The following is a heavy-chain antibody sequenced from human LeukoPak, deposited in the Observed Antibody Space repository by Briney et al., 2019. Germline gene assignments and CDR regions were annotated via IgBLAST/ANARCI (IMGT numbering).Heavy chain of an antibody. D-gene: IGHD3-10*01. Sequence: SETLSFTCTVSGGSISSYYWSWIRQPPGKGLEWIGYIYYSGSTNYNPSLKSRVTISVDTSKNQFSLNMSSVTAADTAVYYCARKTIWFGDRWFDPWGQGTLVTVSS. CDR3: ARKTIWFGDRWFDP. V-gene: IGHV4-59*12. CDR1: GGSISSYY. CDR2: IYYSGST. J-gene: IGHJ5*02.